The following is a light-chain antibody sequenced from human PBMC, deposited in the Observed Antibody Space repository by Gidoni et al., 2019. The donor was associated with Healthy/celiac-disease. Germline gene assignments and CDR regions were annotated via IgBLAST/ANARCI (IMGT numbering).Light chain of an antibody. Sequence: QSVLTQPPSVSGAPGQRVTISCTWSSSNIGAGYDVHWYQQLPGTAPKLLIYGNSTRPSVVPDRFSGSKSGTSASLAITGLQAEDEADYYCQSYDSSLSAVVFGGGTKLTVL. CDR1: SSNIGAGYD. J-gene: IGLJ2*01. V-gene: IGLV1-40*01. CDR3: QSYDSSLSAVV. CDR2: GNS.